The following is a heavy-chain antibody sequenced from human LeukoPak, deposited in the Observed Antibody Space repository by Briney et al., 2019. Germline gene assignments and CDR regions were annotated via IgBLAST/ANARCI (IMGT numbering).Heavy chain of an antibody. J-gene: IGHJ5*02. Sequence: ASVKVSCKASGFTFTGYDINWVRQATGQGLEWMGWMNPNSGNTGYAQKFQGRVTMTRNTSISTAYMELSSLRSEDTAVYYCARGRRTYYDFWSGYRNWFDPWGQGTLVTVSS. D-gene: IGHD3-3*01. V-gene: IGHV1-8*01. CDR3: ARGRRTYYDFWSGYRNWFDP. CDR1: GFTFTGYD. CDR2: MNPNSGNT.